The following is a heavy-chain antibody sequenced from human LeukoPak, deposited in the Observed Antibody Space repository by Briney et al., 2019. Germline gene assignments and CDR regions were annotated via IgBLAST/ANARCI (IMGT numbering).Heavy chain of an antibody. Sequence: PSETLSLTCTVSGGSISSSSYYWGWIRQPPGKGLEWIGSIYYSGSTYYNPSLKSRVTISVDTSKNQFSLKLSSVTAADTAVYYCARAGYCDSSGRADAFDIWGQGTMVTVSS. D-gene: IGHD3-22*01. CDR2: IYYSGST. CDR1: GGSISSSSYY. CDR3: ARAGYCDSSGRADAFDI. J-gene: IGHJ3*02. V-gene: IGHV4-39*07.